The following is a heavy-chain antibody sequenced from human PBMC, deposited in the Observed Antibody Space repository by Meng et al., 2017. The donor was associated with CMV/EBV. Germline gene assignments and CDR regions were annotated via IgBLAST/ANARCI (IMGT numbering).Heavy chain of an antibody. J-gene: IGHJ3*01. V-gene: IGHV3-7*01. Sequence: GESLKISCAASGFTFSSYWMSWVRQAPGKGLEWVANIKQDGSEKYYVDSVKGRVTISRDNARNSLYLQMNSLRAADTAVYYCASGNNYDFFSCDAFDLCGQGTMVTVSS. CDR3: ASGNNYDFFSCDAFDL. D-gene: IGHD3-3*01. CDR1: GFTFSSYW. CDR2: IKQDGSEK.